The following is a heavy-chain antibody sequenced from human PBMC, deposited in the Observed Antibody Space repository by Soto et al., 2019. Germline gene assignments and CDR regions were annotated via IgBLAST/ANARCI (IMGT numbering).Heavy chain of an antibody. D-gene: IGHD6-13*01. CDR2: ISAYNGNT. J-gene: IGHJ6*02. V-gene: IGHV1-18*01. Sequence: QVQLVQSGAEVKKPGASVKVSCKASGYTFTSYGISWVRQAPGQGLEWMGWISAYNGNTNYAQKLQGRGTMTTDTSTSTAYMELRSLRSDDTAVYYCARMKTEYSCSWHINYYYYGMDVWGQGTTVTVSS. CDR1: GYTFTSYG. CDR3: ARMKTEYSCSWHINYYYYGMDV.